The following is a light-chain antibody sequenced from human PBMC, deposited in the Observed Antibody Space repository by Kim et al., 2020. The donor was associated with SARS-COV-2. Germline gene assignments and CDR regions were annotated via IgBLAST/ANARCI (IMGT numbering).Light chain of an antibody. V-gene: IGKV1-27*01. CDR3: QKYNGAPWT. Sequence: DIQMTQSPSSLSASVGDRVTITCRASQGISKDLAWYQQKPGNAPKLLIFAASALQSGVPTRFSGSGSGTEFTLTISSLQPEDVATYYCQKYNGAPWTFGQGTKVEI. J-gene: IGKJ1*01. CDR1: QGISKD. CDR2: AAS.